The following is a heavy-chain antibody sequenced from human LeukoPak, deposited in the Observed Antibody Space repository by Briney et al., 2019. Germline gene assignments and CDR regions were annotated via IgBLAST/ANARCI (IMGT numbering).Heavy chain of an antibody. CDR1: GYTFTDDY. V-gene: IGHV1-2*02. J-gene: IGHJ4*02. D-gene: IGHD6-19*01. Sequence: EASVKVSCKASGYTFTDDYMHWMRQAPGQGPEWMGWMNPNSGGTNYAQKFQGRVTMTRDTSITTAYMELSSLRSDDTAVYYCAPRRVAADKGFDYWGQGTLVTVSS. CDR2: MNPNSGGT. CDR3: APRRVAADKGFDY.